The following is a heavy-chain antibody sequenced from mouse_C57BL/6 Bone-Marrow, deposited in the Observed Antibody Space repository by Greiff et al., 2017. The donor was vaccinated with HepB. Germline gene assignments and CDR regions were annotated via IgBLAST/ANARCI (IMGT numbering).Heavy chain of an antibody. V-gene: IGHV3-5*01. CDR2: IYYSGTI. Sequence: VQLKESGPGLVKPSQTVFLTCTVTGISITTGNYRWSWIRQFPGNKLEWIGYIYYSGTITYNPSLTSRTTITRDTPKNQFFLEMNSLTAEDTATYYCARDVGYYDYDWYFDVWGTGTTVTVSS. CDR3: ARDVGYYDYDWYFDV. J-gene: IGHJ1*03. D-gene: IGHD2-4*01. CDR1: GISITTGNYR.